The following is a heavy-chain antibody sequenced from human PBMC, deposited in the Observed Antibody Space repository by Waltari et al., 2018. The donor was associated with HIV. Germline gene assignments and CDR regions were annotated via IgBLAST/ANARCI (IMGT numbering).Heavy chain of an antibody. CDR2: INPSGGST. J-gene: IGHJ6*02. V-gene: IGHV1-46*01. CDR1: GYTFSSYY. CDR3: ARGVPVDTAMGKYYYYALDV. D-gene: IGHD5-18*01. Sequence: MGSGYTFSSYYMHWVRQAPGQGLGWMGIINPSGGSTSYAQKFQGRATMTRVTSTSTVYMELSSLRSDDTAVYYCARGVPVDTAMGKYYYYALDVWGQGTTVTVSS.